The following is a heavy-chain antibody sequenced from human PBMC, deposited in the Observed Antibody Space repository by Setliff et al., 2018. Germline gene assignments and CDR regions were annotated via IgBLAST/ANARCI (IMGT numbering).Heavy chain of an antibody. CDR2: IKEDGSEK. Sequence: GGSLRLSCAASRFTFSNYWMSWVRQAPGKGLEWVANIKEDGSEKYYVDSVKGRFTISRDNAKNSLDLQMDSLRAEDTAVYYCVKGQITMIVVAIFDYWGQGTLVTVSS. D-gene: IGHD3-22*01. CDR3: VKGQITMIVVAIFDY. CDR1: RFTFSNYW. J-gene: IGHJ4*02. V-gene: IGHV3-7*01.